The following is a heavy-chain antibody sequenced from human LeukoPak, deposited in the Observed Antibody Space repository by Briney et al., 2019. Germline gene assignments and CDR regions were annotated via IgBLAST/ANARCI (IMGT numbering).Heavy chain of an antibody. CDR3: ATHVNIGPIAVAGTWSDTFDI. J-gene: IGHJ3*02. V-gene: IGHV1-46*01. Sequence: ASVKVSCKASGYTFTSYYIHWVRQAPGQGLEWMGIINPSGGSTTYAQKFQGRVTMTEDTSTDTAYMELSSLRSEDTAVYYCATHVNIGPIAVAGTWSDTFDIWGQGTMVTVSS. CDR2: INPSGGST. D-gene: IGHD6-19*01. CDR1: GYTFTSYY.